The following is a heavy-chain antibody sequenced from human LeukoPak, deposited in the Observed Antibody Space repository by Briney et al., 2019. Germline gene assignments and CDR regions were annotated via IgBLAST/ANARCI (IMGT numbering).Heavy chain of an antibody. CDR2: IYYSGST. CDR3: ARVYYDSSGYSPAFDI. CDR1: GGSISSYY. J-gene: IGHJ3*02. Sequence: PSETLSLTCTVSGGSISSYYWSWIRQPPGKELEWIGYIYYSGSTNYNPSLKSRVTISVDTSKNQSSLKLSSVTAADTAVYYCARVYYDSSGYSPAFDIWGQGTMVTVSS. D-gene: IGHD3-22*01. V-gene: IGHV4-59*01.